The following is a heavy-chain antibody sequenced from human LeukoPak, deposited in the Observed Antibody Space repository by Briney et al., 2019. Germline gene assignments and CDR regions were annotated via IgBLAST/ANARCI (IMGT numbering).Heavy chain of an antibody. CDR1: GGSFSGYY. V-gene: IGHV4-34*01. CDR2: IYHSGST. CDR3: ASQTTVTSNWFDP. J-gene: IGHJ5*02. D-gene: IGHD4-17*01. Sequence: PSETLSLTCAVYGGSFSGYYWSWIRQPPGKGLEWIGEIYHSGSTNYNPSLKSRVTISVDKSKNQFSLKLSSVTAADTAVYYCASQTTVTSNWFDPWGQGTLVTVSS.